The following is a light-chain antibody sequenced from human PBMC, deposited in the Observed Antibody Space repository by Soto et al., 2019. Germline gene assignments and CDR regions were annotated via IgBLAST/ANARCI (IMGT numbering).Light chain of an antibody. Sequence: VLPHSPDALAVSLRERATINCNSRQSVLNISNNKTYLYWYLQKPAQPPQLLLYEVSNRFSGVPDRCSGSGSGTDLTLKISRVEAEDVGVYYCMQSIQLPPLTFGGGTKVDIK. V-gene: IGKV2D-29*01. CDR3: MQSIQLPPLT. CDR2: EVS. CDR1: QSVLNISNNKTY. J-gene: IGKJ4*01.